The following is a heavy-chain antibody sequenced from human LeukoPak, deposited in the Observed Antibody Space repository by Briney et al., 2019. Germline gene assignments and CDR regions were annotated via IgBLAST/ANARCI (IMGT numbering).Heavy chain of an antibody. V-gene: IGHV4-59*08. CDR1: GGSISGSY. J-gene: IGHJ4*02. CDR2: IYHTGNT. D-gene: IGHD2/OR15-2a*01. Sequence: MPSETLSLTCTVSGGSISGSYWSWIRQPPGKGLEWIGYIYHTGNTDYNPSLRGRVTISLDTSKSHFTLYLSSVTAADTAVYYCARHPFSNPFDFWGRGTLVTVSS. CDR3: ARHPFSNPFDF.